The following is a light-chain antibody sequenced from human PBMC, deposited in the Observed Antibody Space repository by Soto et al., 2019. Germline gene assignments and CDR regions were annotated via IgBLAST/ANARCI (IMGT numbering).Light chain of an antibody. CDR2: AAS. CDR1: QGISSY. V-gene: IGKV1-8*01. J-gene: IGKJ4*01. CDR3: QQLNSYPLT. Sequence: IRMTQSRSSLSASTGDRFTISCPASQGISSYLAWYQQKPGKAPKLLIYAASTLQSGVPSRFSGSGSGTEFTLTISSLQHEDFATYYGQQLNSYPLTFGGGTKVDIK.